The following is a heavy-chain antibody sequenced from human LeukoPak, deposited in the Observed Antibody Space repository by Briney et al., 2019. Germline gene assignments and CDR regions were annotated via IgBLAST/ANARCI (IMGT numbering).Heavy chain of an antibody. CDR3: SRVEMATLNYYYGMDV. D-gene: IGHD5-24*01. Sequence: ASVKVSCKASGYTFNSYGISWVRQAPGQGLEWMGWINAYNGNTNYAQKLQGRVTMTTDTSTSTAYMELRSLRSDDTAVYYCSRVEMATLNYYYGMDVWGQGTTVTVSS. CDR1: GYTFNSYG. J-gene: IGHJ6*02. CDR2: INAYNGNT. V-gene: IGHV1-18*01.